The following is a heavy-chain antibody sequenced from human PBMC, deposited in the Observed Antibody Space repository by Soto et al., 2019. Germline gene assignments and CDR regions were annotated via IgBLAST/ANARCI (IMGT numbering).Heavy chain of an antibody. V-gene: IGHV5-51*01. J-gene: IGHJ6*02. CDR1: GYSFTSYW. D-gene: IGHD2-2*01. CDR3: AREWVVPAAQYPHYYYGIDV. CDR2: IYPGDSDT. Sequence: PGESLKISCKGSGYSFTSYWIGWVRQMPGKGLEWMGIIYPGDSDTRYSPSFQGQVTISADKSISTAYLQWSSLKASDTAMYYCAREWVVPAAQYPHYYYGIDVWGQGTTVTVSS.